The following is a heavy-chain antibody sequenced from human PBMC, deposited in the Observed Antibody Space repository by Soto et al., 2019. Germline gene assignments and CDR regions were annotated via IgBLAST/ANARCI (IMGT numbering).Heavy chain of an antibody. D-gene: IGHD3-22*01. CDR2: IVPVFGKA. V-gene: IGHV1-69*01. J-gene: IGHJ4*02. CDR1: GGTFSRSA. CDR3: ARDGTLYDSSAYYYVY. Sequence: QVQLVQSGAEVKKPGSSVKVSCKASGGTFSRSAINWVRQAPGQGLEWMGGIVPVFGKANYAQKFQGRVTITADESTSTGYMELRSLTSEDTAVYFCARDGTLYDSSAYYYVYWGQGTLVTVFS.